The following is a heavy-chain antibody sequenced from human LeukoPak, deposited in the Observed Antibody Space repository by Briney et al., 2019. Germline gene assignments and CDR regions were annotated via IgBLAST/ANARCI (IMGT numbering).Heavy chain of an antibody. CDR2: ISSSGGST. CDR1: EFTFSSFA. Sequence: PGGSLRLSCAASEFTFSSFAMSWVRQPPGKGLEWVSTISSSGGSTFYADSVKGRFTISSDNSKNTLYLQMNSLRGEDTAVYYCAKGTWIQLNGGDPSMSYWGQGTLVTVSS. D-gene: IGHD5-18*01. V-gene: IGHV3-23*01. CDR3: AKGTWIQLNGGDPSMSY. J-gene: IGHJ4*02.